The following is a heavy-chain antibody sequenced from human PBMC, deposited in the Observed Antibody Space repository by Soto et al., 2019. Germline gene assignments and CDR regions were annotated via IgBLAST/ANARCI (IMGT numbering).Heavy chain of an antibody. CDR2: ISAYNGNT. J-gene: IGHJ6*01. V-gene: IGHV1-18*04. CDR3: ARGTYYYDSSGSLYGMDV. CDR1: GYTFTSYG. D-gene: IGHD3-22*01. Sequence: GASVKVSCKASGYTFTSYGISWVRQAPGQGLQWMGWISAYNGNTNYAQKLQGRVTMTTDTSTSTAYMELWSLRSDDTAVYYCARGTYYYDSSGSLYGMDVWGQGTMVNVSS.